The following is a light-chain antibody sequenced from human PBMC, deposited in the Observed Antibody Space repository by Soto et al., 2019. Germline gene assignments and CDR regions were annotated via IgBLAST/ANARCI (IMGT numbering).Light chain of an antibody. CDR1: QNIKNY. CDR3: QQYGSSLL. CDR2: GAS. V-gene: IGKV1-39*01. Sequence: DIQMTQSPSTVSASVGDRVSITCRTSQNIKNYLNWYQQKPGRAPKLLIYGASDLQSGVPSRFSGSGSGTDFTLTISRLEPEDFAVYYCQQYGSSLLFGQGTRLEIK. J-gene: IGKJ5*01.